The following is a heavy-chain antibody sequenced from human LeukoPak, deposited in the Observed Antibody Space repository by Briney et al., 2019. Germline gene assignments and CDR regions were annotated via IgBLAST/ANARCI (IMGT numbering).Heavy chain of an antibody. D-gene: IGHD6-6*01. J-gene: IGHJ4*02. V-gene: IGHV1-2*04. CDR2: INPNSGGT. CDR3: ARTPGRIAARPWYFDY. CDR1: GYTFTGYY. Sequence: ASVKVSCKAPGYTFTGYYMHWVRQAPGQGLEWMGRINPNSGGTNYAQKFQGWVTMTRDTSISTAYMELSRLRSDDTAVYYCARTPGRIAARPWYFDYWGQGTLVTVSS.